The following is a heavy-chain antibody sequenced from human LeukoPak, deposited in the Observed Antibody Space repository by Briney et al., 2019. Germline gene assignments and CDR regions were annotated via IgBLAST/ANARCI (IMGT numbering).Heavy chain of an antibody. CDR1: GYSISSGYY. Sequence: SETLSLTCAVSGYSISSGYYWGWIRQPPGKGLEWIGSIYHSGSTYYNPSLKSRVTISVDTSKNQFSLKLSSVTAADTAVYYCARLKDIVVVPAAIGVWFDPWGQGILVTVSS. J-gene: IGHJ5*02. D-gene: IGHD2-2*02. CDR2: IYHSGST. V-gene: IGHV4-38-2*01. CDR3: ARLKDIVVVPAAIGVWFDP.